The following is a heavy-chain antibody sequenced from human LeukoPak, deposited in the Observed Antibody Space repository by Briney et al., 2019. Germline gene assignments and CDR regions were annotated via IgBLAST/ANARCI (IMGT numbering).Heavy chain of an antibody. Sequence: PSETLSLTCAVYGGSFSGYYWSWIRQPPGKGLEWIGEINHSGSTNYNPSLKSRVTISVDTSKNQFSLKLSSVTAADTAVYYCARAQQENCGGGSCYYRHWFDPWGQGTLVTVSS. CDR2: INHSGST. J-gene: IGHJ5*02. CDR1: GGSFSGYY. D-gene: IGHD2-15*01. V-gene: IGHV4-34*01. CDR3: ARAQQENCGGGSCYYRHWFDP.